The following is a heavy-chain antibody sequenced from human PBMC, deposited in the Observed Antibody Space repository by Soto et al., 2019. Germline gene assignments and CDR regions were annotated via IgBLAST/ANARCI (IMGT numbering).Heavy chain of an antibody. CDR3: AREKGYISGPKNFDY. Sequence: SETLSLTCTVSGASISSGDYFWSWIRQSPGKGLQWIGYIYDSVSSYYNPSLKSRVTMSVDTSKNQFSLKLSSVTAADTAVYYCAREKGYISGPKNFDYWGQGTLVTVS. D-gene: IGHD5-12*01. V-gene: IGHV4-30-4*01. CDR2: IYDSVSS. CDR1: GASISSGDYF. J-gene: IGHJ4*02.